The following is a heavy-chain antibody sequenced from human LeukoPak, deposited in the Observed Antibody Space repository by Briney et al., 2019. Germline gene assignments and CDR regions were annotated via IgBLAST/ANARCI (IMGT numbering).Heavy chain of an antibody. CDR3: ARSGSSDAFDI. CDR1: GFTVSNNY. J-gene: IGHJ3*02. Sequence: PGGSLTLSCAASGFTVSNNYMSWVRQAPGKGLKWVSVIYSGGSTYYRHSVKGRFTISRHNSKNTLYLQMNSLRAEDTAVYYCARSGSSDAFDIWGQGTMVTVSS. D-gene: IGHD3-10*01. CDR2: IYSGGST. V-gene: IGHV3-53*01.